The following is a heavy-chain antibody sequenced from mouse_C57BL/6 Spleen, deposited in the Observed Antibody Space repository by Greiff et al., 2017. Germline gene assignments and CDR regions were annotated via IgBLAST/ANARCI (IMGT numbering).Heavy chain of an antibody. CDR1: GYTFTSYW. CDR2: IDPSDSYT. V-gene: IGHV1-50*01. D-gene: IGHD1-1*01. Sequence: AQLQQPGAELVKPGASVKLSCKASGYTFTSYWMQWVKQRPGQGLEWIGEIDPSDSYTNYNQKFKGKATLTVDTSSSTAYMQLSSLTSEDSAVYYCARSTTGNFDYWGQGTTLTVSS. J-gene: IGHJ2*01. CDR3: ARSTTGNFDY.